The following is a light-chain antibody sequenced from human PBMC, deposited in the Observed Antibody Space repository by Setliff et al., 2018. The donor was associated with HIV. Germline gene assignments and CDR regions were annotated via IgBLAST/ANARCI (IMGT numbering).Light chain of an antibody. CDR3: QVWDSSSDHYV. V-gene: IGLV3-21*03. CDR2: DDS. CDR1: KIGSKS. J-gene: IGLJ1*01. Sequence: SYELTQPPSVSVAPGKTARITCGGNKIGSKSVHWYQQKPGQAPVLVVYDDSDRPSGIPERFSGSNSGNTAILTISRVEAGDEADYYCQVWDSSSDHYVFGTGTKVTVL.